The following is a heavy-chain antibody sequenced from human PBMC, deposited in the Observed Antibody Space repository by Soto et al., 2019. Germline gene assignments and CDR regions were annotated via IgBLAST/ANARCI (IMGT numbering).Heavy chain of an antibody. V-gene: IGHV1-18*01. CDR1: GYTFTSYD. Sequence: QVQVVKSGAEVKKPGASVKVSCKTSGYTFTSYDISWVRQAPGQGLEWMGWISGYNGNTNYAQKLQGRVTMTTDTSTSTAYLELRSLRSDYTVVYYCARESATTHYGFDIWCQWTMVIVSS. J-gene: IGHJ3*02. CDR3: ARESATTHYGFDI. CDR2: ISGYNGNT. D-gene: IGHD4-17*01.